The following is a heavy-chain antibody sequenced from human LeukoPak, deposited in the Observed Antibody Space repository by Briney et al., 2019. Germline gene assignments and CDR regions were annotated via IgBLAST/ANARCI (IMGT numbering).Heavy chain of an antibody. CDR1: GGSFTGYH. CDR3: ARDPTTVVTLPYYFDF. V-gene: IGHV4-34*01. Sequence: PSETLSLTCAVYGGSFTGYHWNWIRQSPQRGLEWIGEINHRGHPHYNPSLESRLTISVDTSKNQFPLTLRSVTAADTAVYYCARDPTTVVTLPYYFDFWGQGTPVTVSS. CDR2: INHRGHP. D-gene: IGHD4-23*01. J-gene: IGHJ4*02.